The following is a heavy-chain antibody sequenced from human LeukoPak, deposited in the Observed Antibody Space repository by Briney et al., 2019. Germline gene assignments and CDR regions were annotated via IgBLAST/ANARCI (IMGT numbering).Heavy chain of an antibody. D-gene: IGHD3-22*01. J-gene: IGHJ4*02. CDR2: ITSSGGTT. CDR3: AKDRPNYYGSNGHYYKLNGDC. CDR1: GLTFSSYA. V-gene: IGHV3-23*01. Sequence: PGGSLRLSCAASGLTFSSYAISWVRQAPGQGLEWVSSITSSGGTTYYAHSVQGRFTISRDNSYNTLHLQTNSLRAEDTAVYYCAKDRPNYYGSNGHYYKLNGDCWGQGTLVTVSS.